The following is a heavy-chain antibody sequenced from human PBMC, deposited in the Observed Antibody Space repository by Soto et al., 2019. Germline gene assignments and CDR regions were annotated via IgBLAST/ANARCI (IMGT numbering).Heavy chain of an antibody. CDR1: GYTLTELS. CDR2: FDPEDGET. Sequence: ASVKVSCKVSGYTLTELSMHWVRQAPGKGLEWMGGFDPEDGETIYAQKFQGRVTMTEDTSTDTAYMELSSLRSEDTAVYYCATVNCTNGVCYYYYGMDVWGQGTTVTVSS. D-gene: IGHD2-8*01. CDR3: ATVNCTNGVCYYYYGMDV. V-gene: IGHV1-24*01. J-gene: IGHJ6*02.